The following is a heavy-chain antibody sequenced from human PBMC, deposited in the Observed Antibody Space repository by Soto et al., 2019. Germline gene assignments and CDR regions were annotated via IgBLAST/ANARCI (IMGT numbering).Heavy chain of an antibody. D-gene: IGHD5-12*01. CDR1: GYTFTGYY. CDR2: INPNSGGT. V-gene: IGHV1-2*04. CDR3: ARVGGYRITDNWFDP. J-gene: IGHJ5*02. Sequence: ASVKVSCKASGYTFTGYYMHWVRQAPGQGLEWMGWINPNSGGTNYAQKFQGWVTMTRDTSISTAYMELSRLRSDDTAVYYCARVGGYRITDNWFDPWGQGTLVTVSS.